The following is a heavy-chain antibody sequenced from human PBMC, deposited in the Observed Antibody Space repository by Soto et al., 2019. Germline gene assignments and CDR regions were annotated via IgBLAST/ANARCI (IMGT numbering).Heavy chain of an antibody. Sequence: QVYLVASGGGLVKPGGSLRLSCVTSGFTFGDFDMSWMRQAPGKGLEWVSHINSRSTYTNYADSVKGRFTVSRDNAKNSLSLQMNSLRVEDTAVYYCARDLEGYYADFWGQGTLVTVSP. CDR1: GFTFGDFD. J-gene: IGHJ4*02. CDR2: INSRSTYT. V-gene: IGHV3-11*06. D-gene: IGHD3-22*01. CDR3: ARDLEGYYADF.